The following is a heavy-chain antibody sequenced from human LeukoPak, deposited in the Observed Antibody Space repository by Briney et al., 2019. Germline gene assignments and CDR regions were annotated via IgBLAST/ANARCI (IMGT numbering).Heavy chain of an antibody. Sequence: QTGGSLRLSCAASGFTFSSYSMNWVRQAPGKGLEWVSAISGSGGSTYYADSVKGRFTISRDNSKNTLYLQMNSLRAEDTAVYYCAKDALAVTMVRGVHKNYGMDVWGQGTTVTVSS. V-gene: IGHV3-23*01. CDR1: GFTFSSYS. CDR3: AKDALAVTMVRGVHKNYGMDV. J-gene: IGHJ6*02. CDR2: ISGSGGST. D-gene: IGHD3-10*01.